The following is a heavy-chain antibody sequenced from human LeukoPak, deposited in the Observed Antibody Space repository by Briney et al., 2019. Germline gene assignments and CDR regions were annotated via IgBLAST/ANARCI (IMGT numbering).Heavy chain of an antibody. CDR2: IYYSGST. Sequence: SETLSLTCTVSGGSISSSSYYWGWIRQPPGKGLEWIGSIYYSGSTYYNPSLKSRVTISVDTSKNQFSLKLSSVTAADTAVYYCARGPRITIFGVVTFDAFDIWGQGTMVTVSS. D-gene: IGHD3-3*01. V-gene: IGHV4-39*07. CDR1: GGSISSSSYY. CDR3: ARGPRITIFGVVTFDAFDI. J-gene: IGHJ3*02.